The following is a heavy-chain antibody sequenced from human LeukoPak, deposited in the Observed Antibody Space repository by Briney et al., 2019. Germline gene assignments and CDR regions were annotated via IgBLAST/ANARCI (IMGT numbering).Heavy chain of an antibody. CDR3: AIRVNWNDVRWEYYFDY. J-gene: IGHJ4*02. Sequence: SVKVSCKASGGTFISYAISWVRQAPGQGLEWMGGIIPIFGTANYAQKFQGRVTITADESTSTAYMELSSLRSEDTAVYYCAIRVNWNDVRWEYYFDYWGQGTLVTVSS. CDR2: IIPIFGTA. D-gene: IGHD1-20*01. V-gene: IGHV1-69*01. CDR1: GGTFISYA.